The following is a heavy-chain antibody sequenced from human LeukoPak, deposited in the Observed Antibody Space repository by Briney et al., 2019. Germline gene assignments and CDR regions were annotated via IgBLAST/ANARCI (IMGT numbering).Heavy chain of an antibody. CDR1: GYTFTSYG. CDR2: ISAYNGNT. Sequence: GASVKVSCKASGYTFTSYGISWVRQAPGQGLEWMGWISAYNGNTNYAQKLQGRVTMTTDTSTSTAYMELRSLRSDDTAVYYCARASHIVVVTMDDYWGQGTLVTVSS. V-gene: IGHV1-18*01. J-gene: IGHJ4*02. D-gene: IGHD2-21*02. CDR3: ARASHIVVVTMDDY.